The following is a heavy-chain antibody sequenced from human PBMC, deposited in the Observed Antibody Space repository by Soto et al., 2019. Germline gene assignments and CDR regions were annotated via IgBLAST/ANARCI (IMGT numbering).Heavy chain of an antibody. V-gene: IGHV4-31*03. Sequence: QVQLQESGPGLVKPSQTLSLTCTVSGGSISSGAYYWSWIRQHPGKGLGWIGYIYYSGSTYYNPSLKSRVTISVDTSKNQFSLQLSSVTAADTAVYYCAIYDSSGSRGFQHWGQGTLVTVSS. CDR1: GGSISSGAYY. D-gene: IGHD3-22*01. CDR2: IYYSGST. J-gene: IGHJ1*01. CDR3: AIYDSSGSRGFQH.